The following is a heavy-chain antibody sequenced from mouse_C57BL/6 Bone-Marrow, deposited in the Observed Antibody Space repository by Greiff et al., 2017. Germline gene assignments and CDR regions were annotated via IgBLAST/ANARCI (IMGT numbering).Heavy chain of an antibody. CDR1: GFTFSSYG. Sequence: VKLMESGGDLVKPGGSLKLSCAASGFTFSSYGMSWVRQTPDKRLEWVATISSGGSYTYYPDSVKGRFTISRDNAKNTLYLQMSSLKSEDTAMYYCERQGYDYLDYWGQGTTLTVSS. CDR2: ISSGGSYT. CDR3: ERQGYDYLDY. J-gene: IGHJ2*01. D-gene: IGHD2-3*01. V-gene: IGHV5-6*02.